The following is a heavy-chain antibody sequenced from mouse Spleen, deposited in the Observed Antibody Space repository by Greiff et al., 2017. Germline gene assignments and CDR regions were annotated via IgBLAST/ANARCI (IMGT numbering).Heavy chain of an antibody. Sequence: VQLKESGPELVKPGASVKISCKASGYSFTDYNMNWVKQSNGKSLEWIGVINPNYGTTSYNQKFKGKATLTVDQSSSTAYMQLNSLTSEDSAVYYCASGWLSSVNFDYWGQGTTLTVSS. D-gene: IGHD2-3*01. CDR1: GYSFTDYN. CDR3: ASGWLSSVNFDY. V-gene: IGHV1-39*01. CDR2: INPNYGTT. J-gene: IGHJ2*01.